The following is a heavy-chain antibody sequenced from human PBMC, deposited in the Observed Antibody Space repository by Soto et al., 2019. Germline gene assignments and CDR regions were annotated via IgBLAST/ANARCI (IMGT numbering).Heavy chain of an antibody. V-gene: IGHV1-58*01. CDR2: IVVGSGNT. CDR3: ARDQSWHDLLWYFDP. D-gene: IGHD1-1*01. J-gene: IGHJ5*02. Sequence: SVKVSCKASGFTFTSSAVQWVRQARGQRLEWIGWIVVGSGNTNYAQKFQERVTITRDMSTSTAYMELSSLRSEDTAVYYCARDQSWHDLLWYFDPWGQGTLVTVSS. CDR1: GFTFTSSA.